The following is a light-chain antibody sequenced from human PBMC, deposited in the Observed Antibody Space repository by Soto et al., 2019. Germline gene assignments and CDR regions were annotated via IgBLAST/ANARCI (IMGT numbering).Light chain of an antibody. CDR3: QQSYSSPYT. V-gene: IGKV1-39*01. CDR1: QDINKY. CDR2: STS. J-gene: IGKJ2*01. Sequence: DIQMTQSPSSLCAAVGDRVTITCRASQDINKYLNLYHQTPGKAPKLLIFSTSTLYSGVPSRFSGSRSGTDFTLTISSLQPEDFATYYCQQSYSSPYTFGQGTKVDI.